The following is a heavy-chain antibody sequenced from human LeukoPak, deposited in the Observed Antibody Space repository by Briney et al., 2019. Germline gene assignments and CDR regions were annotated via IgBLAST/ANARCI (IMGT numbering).Heavy chain of an antibody. CDR3: ARRYLTTVTNEEVFDI. V-gene: IGHV1-8*03. CDR1: GYTFTFYD. D-gene: IGHD4-17*01. CDR2: MNPHSGNT. Sequence: PAASVKVSCKASGYTFTFYDIQWVRQAAGQGLEWMGWMNPHSGNTGYAQKFLGRITLTRNTSTSMAYMELSSLRSEDTAVYYCARRYLTTVTNEEVFDIWGQGTMVTVSS. J-gene: IGHJ3*02.